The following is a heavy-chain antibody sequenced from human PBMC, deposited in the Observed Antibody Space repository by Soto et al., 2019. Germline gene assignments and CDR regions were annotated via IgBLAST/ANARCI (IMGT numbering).Heavy chain of an antibody. Sequence: PSETLSLTCTVSGGSISSYYWSWIRQPPGKGLEWIGYIYYSGSTNYNPSLKSRVTISVDTSKNQFSLKLSSVTAADTAVYYCARHNGDYFDDWGQGTLVTVSS. V-gene: IGHV4-59*08. CDR1: GGSISSYY. CDR3: ARHNGDYFDD. CDR2: IYYSGST. D-gene: IGHD4-17*01. J-gene: IGHJ4*02.